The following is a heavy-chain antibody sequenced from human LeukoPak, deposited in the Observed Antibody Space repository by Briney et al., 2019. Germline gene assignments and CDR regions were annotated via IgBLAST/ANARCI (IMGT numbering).Heavy chain of an antibody. CDR1: GFTFSNAW. Sequence: SGGSLRLSCAASGFTFSNAWMSWVRQAPGKGLEWVGRIKSKTDGGTTDYAAPVKGRFTISRDDSKNTLYLQMNSLKTEDTAVYYCTTRLTVTFGGVIVFDYWGQGTLVTVSS. CDR2: IKSKTDGGTT. J-gene: IGHJ4*02. D-gene: IGHD3-16*02. V-gene: IGHV3-15*01. CDR3: TTRLTVTFGGVIVFDY.